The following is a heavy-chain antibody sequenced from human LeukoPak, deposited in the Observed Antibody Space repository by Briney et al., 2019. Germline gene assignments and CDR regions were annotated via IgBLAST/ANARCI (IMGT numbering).Heavy chain of an antibody. CDR2: ISAYNGNT. CDR1: GYTFTSYG. V-gene: IGHV1-18*01. J-gene: IGHJ2*01. Sequence: GASVKVSCKASGYTFTSYGISWVRQAPGQGLEWMGWISAYNGNTNYAQKLQGRVTMTTDTSTSTVYMELRSLRSDDTAVYYCARAQSPENDYYDSSGYYGWYFDLWGRGTLVTVSS. D-gene: IGHD3-22*01. CDR3: ARAQSPENDYYDSSGYYGWYFDL.